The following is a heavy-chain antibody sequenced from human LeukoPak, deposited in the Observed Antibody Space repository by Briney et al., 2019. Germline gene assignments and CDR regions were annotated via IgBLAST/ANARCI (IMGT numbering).Heavy chain of an antibody. V-gene: IGHV4-39*01. CDR1: GGSISSSSYY. J-gene: IGHJ3*02. Sequence: SETLSLTCTVSGGSISSSSYYWGWIRRPPGKGLEWIGSIYYSGSTYYNPSLKSRVTISVDTSKNQFSLKLSSVTAADTAVYYCARRSYGGNASGAFDIWGQGTMVTVSS. D-gene: IGHD4-23*01. CDR3: ARRSYGGNASGAFDI. CDR2: IYYSGST.